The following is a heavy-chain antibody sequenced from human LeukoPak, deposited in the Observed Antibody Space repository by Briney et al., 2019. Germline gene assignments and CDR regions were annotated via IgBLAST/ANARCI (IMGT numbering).Heavy chain of an antibody. D-gene: IGHD3-10*01. CDR3: ARKDGFGDAFDI. V-gene: IGHV4-39*07. Sequence: PSETLSLTCTVSGGSISSSSYYWGWIRQPPGKGLEWIGSIYYSGSTYYNPSLKSRVTISVDTSKNQFSLKLSSVTAADTAVYYCARKDGFGDAFDIWGQGTMVTVSS. J-gene: IGHJ3*02. CDR1: GGSISSSSYY. CDR2: IYYSGST.